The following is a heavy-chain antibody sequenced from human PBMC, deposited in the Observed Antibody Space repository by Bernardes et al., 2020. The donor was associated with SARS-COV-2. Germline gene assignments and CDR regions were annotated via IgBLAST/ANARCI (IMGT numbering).Heavy chain of an antibody. D-gene: IGHD3-3*01. CDR3: ARGIPQSITIFGVVIPGDWFDR. Sequence: SETLSLTCTVSGGSISSDGYNWSWIPQHKGKDLEWIMYYYYSGSTYYNPSLKSRVTISVDTSKNQFSLKPSSVTAADTAVYYCARGIPQSITIFGVVIPGDWFDRWGQGTAITVSS. V-gene: IGHV4-31*03. CDR2: YYYSGST. CDR1: GGSISSDGYN. J-gene: IGHJ5*01.